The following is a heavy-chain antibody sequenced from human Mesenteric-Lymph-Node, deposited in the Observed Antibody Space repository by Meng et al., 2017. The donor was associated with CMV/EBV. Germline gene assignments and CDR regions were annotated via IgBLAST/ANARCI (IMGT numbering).Heavy chain of an antibody. CDR3: VSGVVTSIEETDRY. CDR1: GFSFRNDG. D-gene: IGHD2-21*02. J-gene: IGHJ1*01. V-gene: IGHV3-30-3*01. Sequence: SGFSFRNDGIHWVRQAPGKGLEWVSIVSYDGDNRYYADSVKGRFTIFRDSSENTVYLQLDSLTIKDTAVYSCVSGVVTSIEETDRYWGQDTLVTVSS. CDR2: VSYDGDNR.